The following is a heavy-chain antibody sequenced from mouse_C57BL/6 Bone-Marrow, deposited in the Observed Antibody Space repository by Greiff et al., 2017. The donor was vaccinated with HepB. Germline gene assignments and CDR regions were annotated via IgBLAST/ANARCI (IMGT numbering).Heavy chain of an antibody. J-gene: IGHJ2*01. CDR1: GFTFSSYA. CDR3: TRGEGYYGSSLDY. D-gene: IGHD1-1*01. CDR2: ISSGGDYI. V-gene: IGHV5-9-1*02. Sequence: EVKVVESGEGLVKPGGSLKLSCAASGFTFSSYAMSWVRQTPKKRLEWVAYISSGGDYIYYADTVKGRFTISRDNARNTLYLQMSSLKSEDTAMYYCTRGEGYYGSSLDYWGQGTTLTVSS.